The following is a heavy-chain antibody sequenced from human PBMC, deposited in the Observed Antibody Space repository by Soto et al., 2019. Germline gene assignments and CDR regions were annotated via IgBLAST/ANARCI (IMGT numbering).Heavy chain of an antibody. CDR1: GYSFTRHD. D-gene: IGHD4-17*01. J-gene: IGHJ5*02. Sequence: QVQLVQSGAEVRKPGASVRVSCKATGYSFTRHDINWLRQAAGQGLEWMGWMNPNSGNAVYAQKLQGRGNMTRNPSITTAFIEGNSPKSEGTAGYFWGRGVFNDYPHWFDPWGQGSLVTVSS. CDR3: GRGVFNDYPHWFDP. V-gene: IGHV1-8*01. CDR2: MNPNSGNA.